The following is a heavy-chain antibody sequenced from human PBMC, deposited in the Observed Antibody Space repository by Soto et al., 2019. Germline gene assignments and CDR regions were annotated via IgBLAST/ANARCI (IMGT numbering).Heavy chain of an antibody. V-gene: IGHV4-39*01. J-gene: IGHJ4*02. CDR1: GGSISSSSYY. CDR3: ARLITNWNPNDY. D-gene: IGHD1-1*01. CDR2: IYYSGST. Sequence: TLSLTCTVSGGSISSSSYYWGWIRQPPGKGLERIGSIYYSGSTYYNPSLKSRVTISVDTSKNQFSLKLSSVTAADTAVYYCARLITNWNPNDYWGQGTLVTVSS.